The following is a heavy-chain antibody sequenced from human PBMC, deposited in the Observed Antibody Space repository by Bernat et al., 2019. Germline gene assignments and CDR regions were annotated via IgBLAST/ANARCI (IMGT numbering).Heavy chain of an antibody. Sequence: QVQLVQSGAEVKKPGSSVKVSCKASGGTFSSYAISWVRQAPGQGPEWMGGIIPIFGTANYAQKFQGRVTITADESTSTAYMELSSLRSEDTAVYYCARGARLLWFRELSGVWFDPWGQGTLVTVSS. V-gene: IGHV1-69*01. J-gene: IGHJ5*02. CDR3: ARGARLLWFRELSGVWFDP. CDR1: GGTFSSYA. D-gene: IGHD3-10*01. CDR2: IIPIFGTA.